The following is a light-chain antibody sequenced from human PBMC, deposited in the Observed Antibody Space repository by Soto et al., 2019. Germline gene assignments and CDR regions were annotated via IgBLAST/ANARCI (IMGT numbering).Light chain of an antibody. CDR2: GAS. CDR1: HRVNIY. Sequence: EILMTQSPATLSVSPGERATLSGRASHRVNIYIAWYQQRPGQAPRLLIYGASSRATGIPARFSGSGSGTEFTLTISSLQSEDFAVYYCQQYNNWRTFGQGTKVDIK. J-gene: IGKJ1*01. CDR3: QQYNNWRT. V-gene: IGKV3D-15*01.